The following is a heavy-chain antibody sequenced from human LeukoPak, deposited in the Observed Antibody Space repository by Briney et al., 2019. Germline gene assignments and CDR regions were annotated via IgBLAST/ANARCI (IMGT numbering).Heavy chain of an antibody. CDR2: IYYSGST. Sequence: SETLSLTCTVSGGSISSYYWSWIRQPPGKGLEWIGYIYYSGSTNYNPSLKSRVTISVDTSKNQFSLKLSSVTAADTAVYYCARVGGLGDYWGQGTLVTVSS. CDR1: GGSISSYY. V-gene: IGHV4-59*01. CDR3: ARVGGLGDY. J-gene: IGHJ4*02. D-gene: IGHD2-15*01.